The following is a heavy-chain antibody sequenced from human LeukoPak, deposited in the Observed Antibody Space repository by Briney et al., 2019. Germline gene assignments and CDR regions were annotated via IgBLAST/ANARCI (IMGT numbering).Heavy chain of an antibody. CDR1: GFTFSDYG. D-gene: IGHD3-22*01. CDR2: ISWDGGST. Sequence: GGSLRLSCAASGFTFSDYGMVWVRQAPGKGLEWVSLISWDGGSTYYTDSVKGRFTISRDNSKNTLYLQMNSLRAEDTAVYYCARDPYYDSSGYSAFDYWGQGTLVTVSS. CDR3: ARDPYYDSSGYSAFDY. V-gene: IGHV3-NL1*01. J-gene: IGHJ4*02.